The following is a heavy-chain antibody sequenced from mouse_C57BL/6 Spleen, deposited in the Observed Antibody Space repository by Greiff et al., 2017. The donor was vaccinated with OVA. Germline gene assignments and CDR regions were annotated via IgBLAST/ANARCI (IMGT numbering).Heavy chain of an antibody. D-gene: IGHD1-1*01. Sequence: VKLMESGPGLVAPSQSLSITCTVSGFSLTSYGVHWVRQPPGKGLEWLVVIWSDGSTTYHSALKSRLSISKDKSKSQVFLKMNSLQTDDTAMYYCARRGGRGAMDYWGQGTSVTVSS. CDR3: ARRGGRGAMDY. CDR1: GFSLTSYG. V-gene: IGHV2-6*03. CDR2: IWSDGST. J-gene: IGHJ4*01.